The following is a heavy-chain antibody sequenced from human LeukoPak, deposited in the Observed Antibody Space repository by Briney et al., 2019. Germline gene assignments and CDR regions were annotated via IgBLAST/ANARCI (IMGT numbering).Heavy chain of an antibody. J-gene: IGHJ4*02. CDR3: ARREAEESGPIDY. CDR2: ISGRGDFT. V-gene: IGHV3-23*01. D-gene: IGHD3-3*01. CDR1: GFTFYQSA. Sequence: GGSLRLSCAASGFTFYQSAMTWVRQAPGTGLEWVSAISGRGDFTYYADSVKGRFTISRDNSKNMLYPQMTSLRADDTAVYYCARREAEESGPIDYWGQGTLVTVSS.